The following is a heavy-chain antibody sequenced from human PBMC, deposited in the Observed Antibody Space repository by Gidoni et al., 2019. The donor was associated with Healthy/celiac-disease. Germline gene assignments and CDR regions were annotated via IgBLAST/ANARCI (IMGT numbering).Heavy chain of an antibody. J-gene: IGHJ4*02. CDR3: ARHSRSNYYDSNPGPPQS. D-gene: IGHD3-22*01. CDR1: GGSISSSSSY. Sequence: QLQLQESGPGLVKPSETLSLTCTVSGGSISSSSSYWGWIRQPPGKGLEWIGSIYYSGSTYYNPSLKSRVTISVDTSKNQFSLKLSSVTAADTAVYYCARHSRSNYYDSNPGPPQSWGQGTLVTVSS. V-gene: IGHV4-39*01. CDR2: IYYSGST.